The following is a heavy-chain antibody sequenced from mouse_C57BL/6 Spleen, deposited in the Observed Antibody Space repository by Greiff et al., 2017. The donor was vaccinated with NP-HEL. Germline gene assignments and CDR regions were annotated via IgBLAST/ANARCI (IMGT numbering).Heavy chain of an antibody. D-gene: IGHD2-12*01. V-gene: IGHV5-4*03. CDR2: ISDGGSYT. J-gene: IGHJ4*01. CDR3: ARGDDAYARDY. CDR1: GFTFSSYA. Sequence: EVKLMESGGGLVKPGGSLKLSCAASGFTFSSYAMSWVRQTPEKRLEWVATISDGGSYTYYPDNVKGRFTISRDNAKNNLYLQMSHLKSEDTAMYYCARGDDAYARDYWGQGTSVTVSS.